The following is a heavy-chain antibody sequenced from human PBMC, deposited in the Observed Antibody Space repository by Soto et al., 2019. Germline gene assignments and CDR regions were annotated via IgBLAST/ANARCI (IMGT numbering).Heavy chain of an antibody. J-gene: IGHJ4*02. CDR2: IYYSGST. V-gene: IGHV4-39*01. CDR1: GVSISSSSYY. Sequence: PSETLSLTCTVYGVSISSSSYYWGWIRQPPGKGLEWIGSIYYSGSTYYNPSLKSRVTISVDTSKNQFSLKLSSVTAADTAVYYCARLVYYDFWSGYYYFDYWGQGTLVTVSS. CDR3: ARLVYYDFWSGYYYFDY. D-gene: IGHD3-3*01.